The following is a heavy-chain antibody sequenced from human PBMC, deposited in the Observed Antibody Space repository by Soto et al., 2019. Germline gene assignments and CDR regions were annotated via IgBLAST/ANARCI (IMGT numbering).Heavy chain of an antibody. V-gene: IGHV1-8*01. CDR1: GYTFTSYD. D-gene: IGHD3-9*01. CDR2: MNPNSGNT. Sequence: ASVKVSCKASGYTFTSYDINWVRQATGQGLEWMGWMNPNSGNTGRAQKFQGRVTMTRDTSINTVYMELSNLRSEDTAVYYCARAWYYDILIGYRPAFDIWGQ. CDR3: ARAWYYDILIGYRPAFDI. J-gene: IGHJ3*02.